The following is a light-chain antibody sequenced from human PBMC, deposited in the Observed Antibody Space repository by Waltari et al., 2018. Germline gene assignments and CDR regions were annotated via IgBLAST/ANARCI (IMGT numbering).Light chain of an antibody. J-gene: IGLJ2*01. CDR2: DVG. V-gene: IGLV2-14*03. CDR3: TSYGISSTL. Sequence: QSALTQPASVSGSPGQSITISCTGSSSDLGGFNSVSWYQQRPGKAPQLMIYDVGNRPSGVSDRFSVSTSGNTASLTISGLQAEDEGDYYCTSYGISSTLFGGGTKLTVL. CDR1: SSDLGGFNS.